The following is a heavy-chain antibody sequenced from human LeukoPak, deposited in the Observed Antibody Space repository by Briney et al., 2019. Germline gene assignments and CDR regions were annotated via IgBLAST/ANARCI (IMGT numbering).Heavy chain of an antibody. CDR3: ARDDQSVTMGRGQVDFSYYGLDV. D-gene: IGHD3-10*01. CDR2: ISYDGSNK. J-gene: IGHJ6*02. V-gene: IGHV3-30*03. Sequence: GGSLRLSCAASGFTFSSYGMHWVRQAPGKGLEWVAVISYDGSNKYYADSVKGRFTISRDNSKNTLYLQMNNLRTEDTAVYYCARDDQSVTMGRGQVDFSYYGLDVWGQGTTVTVSS. CDR1: GFTFSSYG.